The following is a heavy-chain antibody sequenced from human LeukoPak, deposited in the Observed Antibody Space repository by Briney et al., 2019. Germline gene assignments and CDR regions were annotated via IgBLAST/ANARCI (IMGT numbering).Heavy chain of an antibody. V-gene: IGHV3-11*06. CDR2: ISSSRTHT. CDR3: ARYSSAWYGHDY. CDR1: GFTFSDYS. D-gene: IGHD6-13*01. J-gene: IGHJ4*02. Sequence: GGSLRLPCAASGFTFSDYSMSWIRQAPGKGLEWVSYISSSRTHTNYADSVKGRFTISRDNAKNSLYLQMNSLRAEDTAVYYCARYSSAWYGHDYWGQGTLVTVSS.